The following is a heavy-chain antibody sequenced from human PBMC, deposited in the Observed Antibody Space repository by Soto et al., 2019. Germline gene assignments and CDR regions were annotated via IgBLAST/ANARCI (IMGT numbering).Heavy chain of an antibody. D-gene: IGHD6-19*01. V-gene: IGHV4-39*01. CDR1: SGSINSSSYF. CDR3: ARHYSSGSRNWFDP. Sequence: QLQLQESGPGLVKPSETLSLTCSVSSGSINSSSYFWGWVRQPPGKGLEWIGSIYYSGSTYYNPSLRSRVTISVDTSKTQFSLKLSSVTAADTAVFYCARHYSSGSRNWFDPWGQGTLVTVSS. CDR2: IYYSGST. J-gene: IGHJ5*02.